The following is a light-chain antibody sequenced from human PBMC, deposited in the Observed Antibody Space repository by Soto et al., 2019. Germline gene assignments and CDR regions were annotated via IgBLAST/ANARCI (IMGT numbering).Light chain of an antibody. CDR1: QSIKSN. V-gene: IGKV3-11*01. Sequence: EIVMTQSPATLSVSPGGRATLSCRASQSIKSNLAWYHQKPGQAPRLLIYEASNRATGIPARFSGSGSGADFTLTISSLEPEDFALYYCQQHINWPLTFGGGTKVDI. CDR2: EAS. CDR3: QQHINWPLT. J-gene: IGKJ4*01.